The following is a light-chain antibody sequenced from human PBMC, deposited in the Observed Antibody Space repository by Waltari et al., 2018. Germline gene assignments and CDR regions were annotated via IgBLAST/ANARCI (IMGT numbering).Light chain of an antibody. Sequence: QSVLTQPPSTSGTPGQRVTISCSGSSSNIGPYYVYWYHQLPGTAPKLLIVRNNQRPAGGPDRFSCSKSGTAASLSISGLRSEDEADYYCATWDDSLTAWVFGGGTKLTVL. CDR3: ATWDDSLTAWV. CDR2: RNN. V-gene: IGLV1-47*01. CDR1: SSNIGPYY. J-gene: IGLJ3*02.